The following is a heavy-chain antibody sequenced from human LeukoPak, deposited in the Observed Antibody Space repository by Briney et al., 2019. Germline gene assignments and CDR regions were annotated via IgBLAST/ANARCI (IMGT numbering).Heavy chain of an antibody. CDR2: INHSGST. V-gene: IGHV4-34*01. J-gene: IGHJ4*02. Sequence: PSGTLSLTCAVYGGSFSGYYWSWIRQPPGKGLEWIGEINHSGSTNYNPSLKSRVTISVDTSKNQFSLKLSSVTAADTAVYYCARILHGSGSYSKTGLDYWGQGTLVTVSS. D-gene: IGHD3-10*01. CDR3: ARILHGSGSYSKTGLDY. CDR1: GGSFSGYY.